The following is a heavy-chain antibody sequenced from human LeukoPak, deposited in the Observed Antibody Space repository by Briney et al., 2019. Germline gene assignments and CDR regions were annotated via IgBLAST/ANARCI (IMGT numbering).Heavy chain of an antibody. Sequence: GGSLRLSCAASGITVSSNYMSWVRQAPGTGLEWVSVHYSGGSTKYADSVKGRFTISRDNSKNTLYLQMDSLRAEDTAVYYCAREASRDGYNDAFDIWGQGTMVTVS. V-gene: IGHV3-53*01. CDR1: GITVSSNY. CDR2: HYSGGST. J-gene: IGHJ3*02. CDR3: AREASRDGYNDAFDI. D-gene: IGHD5-24*01.